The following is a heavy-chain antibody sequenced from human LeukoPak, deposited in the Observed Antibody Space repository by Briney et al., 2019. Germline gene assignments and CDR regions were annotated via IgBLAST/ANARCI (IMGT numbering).Heavy chain of an antibody. V-gene: IGHV4-4*09. CDR2: ISTSGST. D-gene: IGHD3-16*01. Sequence: PSETLSLTCAVSGFSMTSYYWSWIRQPPGKGLEWIGYISTSGSTIYNHSLKSRVTMSVDTSKNYFSLKLNSVTAADTAFYYCARQNYDYPDYWGQGTLVTVSS. CDR3: ARQNYDYPDY. CDR1: GFSMTSYY. J-gene: IGHJ4*02.